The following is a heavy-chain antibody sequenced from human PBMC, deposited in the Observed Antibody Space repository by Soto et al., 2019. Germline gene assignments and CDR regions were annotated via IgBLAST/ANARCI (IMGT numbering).Heavy chain of an antibody. V-gene: IGHV3-48*01. J-gene: IGHJ4*02. Sequence: GGSLRLSCAASGFTFSSYSMNWVRQAPGKGLEWVSYISSSSSTIYYADSVKGRFTISRDNAKNSLYLQMNSLRAEDTAVYYCARDRTDIVAGRVSWTPDYWGQGTLVTVSS. CDR3: ARDRTDIVAGRVSWTPDY. D-gene: IGHD5-12*01. CDR1: GFTFSSYS. CDR2: ISSSSSTI.